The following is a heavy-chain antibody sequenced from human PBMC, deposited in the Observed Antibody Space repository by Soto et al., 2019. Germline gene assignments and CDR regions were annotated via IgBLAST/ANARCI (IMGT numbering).Heavy chain of an antibody. CDR2: ISGSGGST. D-gene: IGHD3-3*01. CDR1: GFTFSSYA. CDR3: AKDYNSLWSGYYREYYFDY. V-gene: IGHV3-23*01. Sequence: EVQLLESGGGLVQPGGSLRLSCAASGFTFSSYAMSWVRQAPGKGLEWVSAISGSGGSTYYADSVKGRFTISRDNSKNTLYLQMNSLRAEDTAVYYCAKDYNSLWSGYYREYYFDYWGQGTLVTVSS. J-gene: IGHJ4*02.